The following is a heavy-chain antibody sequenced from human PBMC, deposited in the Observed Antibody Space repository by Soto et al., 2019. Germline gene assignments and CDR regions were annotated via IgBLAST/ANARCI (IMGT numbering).Heavy chain of an antibody. Sequence: ASVKVSCKASGYTFTSYGISWVRQAPGQGLEWMGWISAYNGNANYAQKLQGRVTMTTDTSTSTAYMELRSLRSGDTAVYYCARDRFYRGSLIMWDQPAMDVWGQGTTVTVYS. CDR1: GYTFTSYG. V-gene: IGHV1-18*01. D-gene: IGHD3-16*01. J-gene: IGHJ6*02. CDR3: ARDRFYRGSLIMWDQPAMDV. CDR2: ISAYNGNA.